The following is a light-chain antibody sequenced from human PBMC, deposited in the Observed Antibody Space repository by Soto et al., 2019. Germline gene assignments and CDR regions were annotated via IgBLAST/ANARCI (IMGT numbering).Light chain of an antibody. Sequence: DIVMTQSPDSLAVSLGERATINCKSSQSVLYSSNNKNYLAWYQQKPGQPPKLLISWASTRESGVPDRFSGSGSGTDFTLAISSLQAEDVAVYYCQQYYTTPYTFGQGTK. CDR3: QQYYTTPYT. V-gene: IGKV4-1*01. J-gene: IGKJ2*01. CDR2: WAS. CDR1: QSVLYSSNNKNY.